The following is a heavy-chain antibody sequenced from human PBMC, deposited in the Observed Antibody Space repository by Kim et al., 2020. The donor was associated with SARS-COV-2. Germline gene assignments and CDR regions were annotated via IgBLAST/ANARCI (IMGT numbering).Heavy chain of an antibody. J-gene: IGHJ4*02. CDR3: ARDQSGWNGHDY. Sequence: NYAQKFQGRVTMTADKATGAAYMGRSSLRSADTAVYYCARDQSGWNGHDYWGQGTLVTVSS. D-gene: IGHD1-1*01. V-gene: IGHV1-69*04.